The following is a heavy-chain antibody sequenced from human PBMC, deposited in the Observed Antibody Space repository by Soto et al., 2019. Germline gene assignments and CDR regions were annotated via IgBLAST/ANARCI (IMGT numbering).Heavy chain of an antibody. V-gene: IGHV3-21*01. CDR3: ARTVPPDI. CDR1: GFTLSNYW. CDR2: ISSSSSYI. D-gene: IGHD4-17*01. J-gene: IGHJ3*02. Sequence: GGALRLSCTASGFTLSNYWRNWVRQAPEKGLEWVSYISSSSSYIYYADSVKGRFTISRDNAKNSLYLQMNSLRAEDTAVYYCARTVPPDIWGQGTMVTVSS.